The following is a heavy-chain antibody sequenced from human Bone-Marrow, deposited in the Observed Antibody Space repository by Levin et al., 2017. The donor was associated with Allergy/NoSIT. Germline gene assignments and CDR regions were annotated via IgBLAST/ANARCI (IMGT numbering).Heavy chain of an antibody. CDR1: GGSFSGYY. CDR3: ALTGDFWSGPDAFDI. D-gene: IGHD3-3*01. Sequence: PSETLSLTCAVYGGSFSGYYWSWIRQPPGKGLEWIGEINHSGSTNYNPSLKSRVTISVDTSKNQFSLKLSSVTAADTAVYYCALTGDFWSGPDAFDIWGQGTMVTVSS. J-gene: IGHJ3*02. V-gene: IGHV4-34*01. CDR2: INHSGST.